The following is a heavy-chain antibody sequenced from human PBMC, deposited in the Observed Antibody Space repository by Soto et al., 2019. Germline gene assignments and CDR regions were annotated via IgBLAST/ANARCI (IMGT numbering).Heavy chain of an antibody. CDR3: ARDSSGYDPNAAFAS. J-gene: IGHJ4*02. V-gene: IGHV1-2*04. Sequence: GASVKVSCKASGYTFTGYYMHWVRQAPGQGLEWMGWINPNSGGTNYAQKFQGWVTMTRDTSISTAYMELSRLRSDDTAVYYCARDSSGYDPNAAFASWGQGTLVTVSS. CDR2: INPNSGGT. D-gene: IGHD5-12*01. CDR1: GYTFTGYY.